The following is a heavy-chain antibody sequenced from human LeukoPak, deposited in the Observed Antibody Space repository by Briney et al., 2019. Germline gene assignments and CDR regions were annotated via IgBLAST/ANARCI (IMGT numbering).Heavy chain of an antibody. CDR2: IFYTGTT. V-gene: IGHV4-59*08. CDR1: GGSISNYY. J-gene: IGHJ4*02. Sequence: SETLSLTCTVSGGSISNYYWGWVRQPPGKGLEWIGYIFYTGTTTYNPSLENRVTISLDTSKKQFSLKLTSVTAADTAMYHCARCGSGAGCPFNFWGQGTLVTVSS. D-gene: IGHD2-15*01. CDR3: ARCGSGAGCPFNF.